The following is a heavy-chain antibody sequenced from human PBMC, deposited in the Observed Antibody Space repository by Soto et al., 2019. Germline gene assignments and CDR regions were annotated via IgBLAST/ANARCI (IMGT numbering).Heavy chain of an antibody. CDR2: TKTDGSEK. Sequence: EVHLVESGGGLVQPGGSLRLSCAASGFTFSSYWMTWVRQAPGKGLEWVANTKTDGSEKNYVGSVKGRFTISRDNAKNAPFLKMDCMRAEDTALYYCARVAYVDESFNYWGQGALVTVSS. CDR3: ARVAYVDESFNY. D-gene: IGHD2-21*01. V-gene: IGHV3-7*01. CDR1: GFTFSSYW. J-gene: IGHJ4*02.